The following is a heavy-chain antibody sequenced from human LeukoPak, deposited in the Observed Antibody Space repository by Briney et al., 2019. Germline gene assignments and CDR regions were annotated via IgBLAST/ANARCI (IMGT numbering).Heavy chain of an antibody. CDR1: GFTFSTYS. CDR2: TEPGTGS. CDR3: ARDYRDAYGYRYFDL. D-gene: IGHD3-10*01. Sequence: GGSLRLSCAASGFTFSTYSMNWVRLAPGKGLEWVSSTEPGTGSIADPVQGRFTISRDNAHNSLYLQMNSLRVEDTAVYYCARDYRDAYGYRYFDLWGRGTLVTVPS. V-gene: IGHV3-21*01. J-gene: IGHJ2*01.